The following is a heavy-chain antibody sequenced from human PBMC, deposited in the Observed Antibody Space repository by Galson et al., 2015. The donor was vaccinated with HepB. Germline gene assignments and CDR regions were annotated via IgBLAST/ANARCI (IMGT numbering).Heavy chain of an antibody. CDR1: GFTFSSYG. D-gene: IGHD6-13*01. Sequence: SLRLSCAASGFTFSSYGMHWVRQAPGKGLEWVAVISYDGSNKYYADSVKGRFTISRDNSKNTLYLQMNSLRAEDTAVYYCARSFSSSQDYWGQGTLVTVSS. J-gene: IGHJ4*02. CDR3: ARSFSSSQDY. V-gene: IGHV3-30*03. CDR2: ISYDGSNK.